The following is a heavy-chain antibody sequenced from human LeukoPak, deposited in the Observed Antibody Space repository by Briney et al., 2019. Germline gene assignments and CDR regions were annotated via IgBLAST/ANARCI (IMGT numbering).Heavy chain of an antibody. CDR3: ARKGGIRGVIMRCFDY. V-gene: IGHV1-2*02. CDR1: GYTFTGYY. CDR2: INPNSGGT. D-gene: IGHD3-10*01. J-gene: IGHJ4*02. Sequence: ASVKVSCKASGYTFTGYYMHWVRQAPGQGLEWMGWINPNSGGTNYAQKFQGRVTMTRDTSISTAYMELSRLRSDDTAVYYCARKGGIRGVIMRCFDYWGQGTLVTVSS.